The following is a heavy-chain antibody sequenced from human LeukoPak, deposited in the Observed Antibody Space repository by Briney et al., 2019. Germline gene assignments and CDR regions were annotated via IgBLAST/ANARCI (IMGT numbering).Heavy chain of an antibody. D-gene: IGHD3-22*01. Sequence: PSETLSLTCSVSGGSISSYYWSWIRQPPGRGLEWIGYIYYSGSTNYNPSLKSRVTISVDTSKNLFSLKLSSVTAADTVVFYCARHLSDHYDSSGYYFDSWGQGTLVTVSS. CDR3: ARHLSDHYDSSGYYFDS. V-gene: IGHV4-59*08. CDR1: GGSISSYY. J-gene: IGHJ4*02. CDR2: IYYSGST.